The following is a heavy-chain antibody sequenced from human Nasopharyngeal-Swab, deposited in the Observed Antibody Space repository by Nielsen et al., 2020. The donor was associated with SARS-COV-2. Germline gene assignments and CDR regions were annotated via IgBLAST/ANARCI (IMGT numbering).Heavy chain of an antibody. CDR3: AKDRGNDYGDQSDY. J-gene: IGHJ4*02. V-gene: IGHV3-23*01. CDR1: GFTFSRYA. Sequence: LSLTCAASGFTFSRYAMSWVRQAPGKGLEWVSAISGSGGSTYYAASVTGRFTISRDNSKNTAYLQMNSLRAEDTAVYYCAKDRGNDYGDQSDYWGQGTLVTVSS. D-gene: IGHD4-17*01. CDR2: ISGSGGST.